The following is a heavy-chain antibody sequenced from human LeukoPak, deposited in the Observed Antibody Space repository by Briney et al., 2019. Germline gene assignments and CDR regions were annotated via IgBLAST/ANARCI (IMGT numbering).Heavy chain of an antibody. J-gene: IGHJ3*01. CDR1: GFTVSRNY. V-gene: IGHV3-53*01. CDR2: IYSGGST. Sequence: PGGSLRLSCVASGFTVSRNYMSWVRQAPGKGLEWVSIIYSGGSTYYADSVKGRCSISRDNSKNTVYLELNSLRLEDTAMYYCARDRVPYAFDLWGQGTMVTVSS. D-gene: IGHD3-10*01. CDR3: ARDRVPYAFDL.